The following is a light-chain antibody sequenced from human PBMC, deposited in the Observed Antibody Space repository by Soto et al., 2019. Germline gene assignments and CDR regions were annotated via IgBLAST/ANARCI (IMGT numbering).Light chain of an antibody. J-gene: IGLJ3*02. CDR3: FSYAGSSIWV. CDR2: EVT. Sequence: QSALTQPASVSGSPGQSITISCTGTRSDVGSYNSIAWYQQLPGKAPRVMIFEVTKWPSGISNRFSGSKSGSTASLTISGLQAEDEADYFCFSYAGSSIWVFGGGTKLTVL. CDR1: RSDVGSYNS. V-gene: IGLV2-23*02.